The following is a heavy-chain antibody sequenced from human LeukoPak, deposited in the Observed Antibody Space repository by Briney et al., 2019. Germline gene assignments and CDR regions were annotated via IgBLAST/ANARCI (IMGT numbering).Heavy chain of an antibody. Sequence: GGSLRLSCAASGFALSSFWMNWVRQAPGKGLEWVANIKQDGSEKYYVDSVKGRFTISRDNAKNSLYLQMNSLRAEDTAVYYCARWRSSGWPDYWGQGTLVTVSS. J-gene: IGHJ4*02. CDR3: ARWRSSGWPDY. D-gene: IGHD6-19*01. CDR1: GFALSSFW. V-gene: IGHV3-7*01. CDR2: IKQDGSEK.